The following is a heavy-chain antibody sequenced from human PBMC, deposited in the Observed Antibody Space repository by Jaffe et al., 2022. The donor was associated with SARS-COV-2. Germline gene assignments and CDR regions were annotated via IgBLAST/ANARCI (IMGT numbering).Heavy chain of an antibody. V-gene: IGHV3-48*01. CDR2: ISSSSSTI. CDR1: GFTFSSYS. Sequence: EVQLVESGGGLVQPGGSLRLSCAASGFTFSSYSMNWVRQAPGKGLEWVSYISSSSSTIYYADSVKGRFTISRDNAKNSLYLQMNSLRAEDTAVYYCAIFEKEGWYYDSSGYPHDAFDIWGQGTMVTVSS. J-gene: IGHJ3*02. CDR3: AIFEKEGWYYDSSGYPHDAFDI. D-gene: IGHD3-22*01.